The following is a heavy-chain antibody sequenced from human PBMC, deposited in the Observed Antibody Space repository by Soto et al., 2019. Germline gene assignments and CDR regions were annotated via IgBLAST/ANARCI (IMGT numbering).Heavy chain of an antibody. CDR2: ISWNSGSI. J-gene: IGHJ6*02. Sequence: LRLSCAASGFTFDDYAMHWVRQAPGKGLEWVSGISWNSGSIGYADSVKGRFTISRDNAKNSLYLQMNSLRAEDTALYYCARLGYCSSTSCYYYYYYGMDVWGQGTTVTVSS. CDR3: ARLGYCSSTSCYYYYYYGMDV. D-gene: IGHD2-2*01. CDR1: GFTFDDYA. V-gene: IGHV3-9*01.